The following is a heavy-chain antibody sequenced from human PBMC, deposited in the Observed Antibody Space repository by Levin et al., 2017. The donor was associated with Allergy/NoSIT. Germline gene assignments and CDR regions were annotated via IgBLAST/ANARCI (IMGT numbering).Heavy chain of an antibody. CDR3: ARDVILDDAFDI. J-gene: IGHJ3*02. Sequence: SQTLSLTCTVSGGSISSGGYYWSWIRQHPGKGLEWIGYIYYSGSTYYNPSLKSRVTISVDTSKNQFSLKLSSVTAADTAVYYCARDVILDDAFDIWGQGTMVTVSS. D-gene: IGHD2/OR15-2a*01. V-gene: IGHV4-31*03. CDR2: IYYSGST. CDR1: GGSISSGGYY.